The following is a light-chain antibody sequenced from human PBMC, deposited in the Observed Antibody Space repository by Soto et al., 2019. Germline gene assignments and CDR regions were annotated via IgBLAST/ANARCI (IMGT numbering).Light chain of an antibody. CDR2: GAS. Sequence: EIVLTQSPGTLSLSPGETATLSCRASQSVSSSYLAWYQQKPGQAPRLLIYGASSRATGIPDRFSGSGSGKDFTLTISRLEPEDFAVYYCQQYGSSPAFGGGTKVEIK. CDR1: QSVSSSY. V-gene: IGKV3-20*01. J-gene: IGKJ4*01. CDR3: QQYGSSPA.